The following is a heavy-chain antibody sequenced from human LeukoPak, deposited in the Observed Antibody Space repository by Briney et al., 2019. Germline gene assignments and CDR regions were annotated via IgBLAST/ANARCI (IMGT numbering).Heavy chain of an antibody. D-gene: IGHD1-7*01. Sequence: SETLSLTCTVSDGSISDSLYYWGWIRQPPGKGLEWIGTLSHGGSAYYNPSLKSRVTISGDTSRTPISLNLNSVTAADTAVYYCANFRTGTILVTWGQGTLVTVSS. J-gene: IGHJ5*02. CDR1: DGSISDSLYY. V-gene: IGHV4-39*07. CDR3: ANFRTGTILVT. CDR2: LSHGGSA.